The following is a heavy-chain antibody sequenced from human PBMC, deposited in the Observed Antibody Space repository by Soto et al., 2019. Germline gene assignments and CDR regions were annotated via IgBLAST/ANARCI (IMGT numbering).Heavy chain of an antibody. CDR1: GFTFSNYA. J-gene: IGHJ4*02. CDR3: AKEQLERHFGFDY. CDR2: IDGSGDGT. D-gene: IGHD1-1*01. V-gene: IGHV3-23*01. Sequence: VQVLESGGGLVQPGGSLRLSCAASGFTFSNYAMSWVRQAPGKGLDWVSGIDGSGDGTYYADSVKGRFTISRDNSKNTLYLQVNSLRSEDTAVYYCAKEQLERHFGFDYWGQGTVVAVSS.